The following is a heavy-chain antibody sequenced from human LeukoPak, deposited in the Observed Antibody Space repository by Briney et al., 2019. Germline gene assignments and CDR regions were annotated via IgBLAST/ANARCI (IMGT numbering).Heavy chain of an antibody. Sequence: SETLSLTCTVSGGSISGFYWSWIRQPPGKGLDWIGYIHYSGSTNYNPSLKSRVIISLDTSKNQFSLRLSSVTAADTAVYYCARHARKRLTSNWDFWGQGTLVTVSS. J-gene: IGHJ4*02. CDR1: GGSISGFY. V-gene: IGHV4-59*08. CDR2: IHYSGST. D-gene: IGHD2-21*02. CDR3: ARHARKRLTSNWDF.